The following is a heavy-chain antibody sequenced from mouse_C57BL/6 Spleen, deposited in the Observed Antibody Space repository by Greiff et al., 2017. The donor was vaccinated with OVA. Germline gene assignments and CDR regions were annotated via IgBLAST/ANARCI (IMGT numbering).Heavy chain of an antibody. CDR3: ARHKYYYGSSSYWYFDV. V-gene: IGHV5-6*01. CDR2: ISSGGSYT. CDR1: GFTFSSYG. Sequence: EVMLVESGGDLVKPGGSLKLSCAASGFTFSSYGMSWVRQTPDKRLEWVATISSGGSYTYYPDSVKGRFTISRDNAKNTLYLQMSSLKSEDTAVYYCARHKYYYGSSSYWYFDVWGTGTTLTVSS. J-gene: IGHJ1*03. D-gene: IGHD1-1*01.